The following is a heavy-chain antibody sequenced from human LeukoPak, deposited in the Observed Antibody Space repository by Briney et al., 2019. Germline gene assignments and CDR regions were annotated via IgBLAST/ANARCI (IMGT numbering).Heavy chain of an antibody. V-gene: IGHV4-4*07. CDR2: IYSSGST. Sequence: SETLSLTCTVSGGSISSYYWSWIRQPAGKGLEWIGRIYSSGSTNYNPSLKSRVTMSVDTSKNQFSLRLNSVTAADTAVYYCARENYYDSSGYSEGMDVWGQGTTVTVS. J-gene: IGHJ6*02. CDR3: ARENYYDSSGYSEGMDV. D-gene: IGHD3-22*01. CDR1: GGSISSYY.